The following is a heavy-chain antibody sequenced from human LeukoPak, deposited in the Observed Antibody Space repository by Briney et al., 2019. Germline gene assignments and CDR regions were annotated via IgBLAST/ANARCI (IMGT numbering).Heavy chain of an antibody. CDR1: GFTFDDYA. D-gene: IGHD5-12*01. J-gene: IGHJ4*02. CDR3: AKDMSAGLATIPDY. Sequence: HPGGSLRLSCAASGFTFDDYAMHWVRHAPGKGLEWVSLISWDGGSTYYADSVKGRFTISRDNSKNSLYLQMNSLRAEDTALYYCAKDMSAGLATIPDYWGQGTLVTVSS. CDR2: ISWDGGST. V-gene: IGHV3-43D*03.